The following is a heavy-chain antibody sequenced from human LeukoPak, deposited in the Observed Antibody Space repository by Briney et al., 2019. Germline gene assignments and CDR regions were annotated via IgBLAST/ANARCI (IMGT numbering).Heavy chain of an antibody. CDR1: GFTFSSYA. Sequence: GGSLRLSCAASGFTFSSYAMTWVRQAPGKGLEWVSVIGTPDGNEHYADSVGGRFTISRDNSRSMLYLQMNSLRAEDTAVYYCTKYAPSATKPTRYFDYWGPGTLVTVSS. CDR2: IGTPDGNE. J-gene: IGHJ4*02. D-gene: IGHD5-12*01. V-gene: IGHV3-23*01. CDR3: TKYAPSATKPTRYFDY.